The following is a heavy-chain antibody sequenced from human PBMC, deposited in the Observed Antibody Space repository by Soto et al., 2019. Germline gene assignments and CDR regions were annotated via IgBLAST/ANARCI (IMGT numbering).Heavy chain of an antibody. CDR1: GGSFSSYY. CDR3: ARHGYDSNGYQAHFDY. Sequence: PSETLSLTCTVSGGSFSSYYWSWIRQPPGKGLEWIGYIYYTGRTNYNPSLKSRVTMSIDTSKNQFSLKLSSVTAADTAIYYCARHGYDSNGYQAHFDYWGQGTLVTVS. D-gene: IGHD3-22*01. V-gene: IGHV4-59*08. J-gene: IGHJ4*02. CDR2: IYYTGRT.